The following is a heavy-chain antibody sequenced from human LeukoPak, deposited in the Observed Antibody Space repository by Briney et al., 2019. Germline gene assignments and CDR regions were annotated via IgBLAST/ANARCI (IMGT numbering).Heavy chain of an antibody. CDR3: VKHLGSHSFLFYYMDV. D-gene: IGHD2-21*01. V-gene: IGHV3-23*01. CDR2: LSGSGTAT. J-gene: IGHJ6*03. Sequence: GGSLRLSCEASQFTFSRFAMSWIRQAPGTGLEWVSTLSGSGTATYYADSVKGRFTTSRDNSKDTLYLQMDNLRADDTAVYYCVKHLGSHSFLFYYMDVWGTGTSVIVSS. CDR1: QFTFSRFA.